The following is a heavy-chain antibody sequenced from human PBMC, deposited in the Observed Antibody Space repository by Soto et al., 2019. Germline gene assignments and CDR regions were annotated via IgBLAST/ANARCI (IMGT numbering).Heavy chain of an antibody. CDR2: IYPGDSDT. V-gene: IGHV5-51*01. J-gene: IGHJ3*02. CDR1: GYSFTSYW. D-gene: IGHD3-22*01. CDR3: ARFRSYYYDSSGYYDAFDI. Sequence: LKISCKGSGYSFTSYWIGWVRQMPGKGLEWMGIIYPGDSDTRYSPSFQGQVTISADKSISTAYLQWSSLKASDTAMYYCARFRSYYYDSSGYYDAFDIWGQGTMVTVSS.